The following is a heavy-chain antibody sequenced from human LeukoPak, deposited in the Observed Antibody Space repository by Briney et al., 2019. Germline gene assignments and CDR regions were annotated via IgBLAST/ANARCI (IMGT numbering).Heavy chain of an antibody. Sequence: PSETLSLTCAVYGGSFSGFYWSWIRQPPGKGLEWIGEINHSRSTNYNPSLKSRVTISIDTSKNQFSLKLTSVTAADTAVYYCARGRREGGYIRRDWFDPWGQGTLVTASS. CDR2: INHSRST. CDR3: ARGRREGGYIRRDWFDP. CDR1: GGSFSGFY. D-gene: IGHD5-12*01. J-gene: IGHJ5*02. V-gene: IGHV4-34*01.